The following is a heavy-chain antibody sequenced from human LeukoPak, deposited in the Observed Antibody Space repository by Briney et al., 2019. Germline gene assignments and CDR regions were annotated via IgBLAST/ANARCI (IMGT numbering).Heavy chain of an antibody. J-gene: IGHJ4*02. V-gene: IGHV3-23*01. CDR3: ARGPFTMVRGLNRGHYFDY. D-gene: IGHD3-10*01. CDR1: GFSFSSYG. CDR2: ITGSGGTT. Sequence: PGGSLRLSCAASGFSFSSYGMSWVRQAPGKGLEWISAITGSGGTTYYADSVEGRFTISRDNSKNTLYLQMNSLRPEDTAVYYCARGPFTMVRGLNRGHYFDYWGQGTLVTVSS.